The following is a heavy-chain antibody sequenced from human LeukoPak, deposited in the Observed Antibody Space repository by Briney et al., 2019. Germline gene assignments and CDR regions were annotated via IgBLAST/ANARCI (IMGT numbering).Heavy chain of an antibody. CDR3: ARDGSHYYFDY. Sequence: SETLSLTCTVSGGSISSSSYFWGWIRQSPGKGLEWIGSIYSSGTTYYNPSLKSRVTISVDTSKDQFSLRLSSVTAADTAVFYCARDGSHYYFDYWGQGTLVTVSS. CDR2: IYSSGTT. V-gene: IGHV4-39*07. J-gene: IGHJ4*02. D-gene: IGHD3-10*01. CDR1: GGSISSSSYF.